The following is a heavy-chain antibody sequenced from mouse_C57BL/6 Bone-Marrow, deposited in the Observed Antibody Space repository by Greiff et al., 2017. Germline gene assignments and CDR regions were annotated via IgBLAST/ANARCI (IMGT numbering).Heavy chain of an antibody. D-gene: IGHD2-1*01. Sequence: VQLKESGPELVKPGASVKISCKASGYSFTGYYMPWVKQSSEKSLEWIGEINPSTGGTSYNQKFKGKATLTVDKSSSTAYMQLKSLTSEDSAVYYCARGGNYYDMDYWGQGTSVTVSS. CDR3: ARGGNYYDMDY. CDR1: GYSFTGYY. V-gene: IGHV1-43*01. J-gene: IGHJ4*01. CDR2: INPSTGGT.